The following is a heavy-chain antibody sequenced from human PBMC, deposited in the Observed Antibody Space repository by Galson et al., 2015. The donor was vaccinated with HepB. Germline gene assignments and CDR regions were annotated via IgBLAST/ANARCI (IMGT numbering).Heavy chain of an antibody. CDR3: AKAGGSWTTVTFLDY. J-gene: IGHJ4*02. CDR2: ISYDGSNK. V-gene: IGHV3-30*18. Sequence: LRLSCAASGFTFSSYGMHWVRQAPGKGLEWVAVISYDGSNKYYADSVKGRFTISRDNSKNTLYLQMNSLRAEDTAVYYCAKAGGSWTTVTFLDYWGQGTLVTVSS. D-gene: IGHD4-17*01. CDR1: GFTFSSYG.